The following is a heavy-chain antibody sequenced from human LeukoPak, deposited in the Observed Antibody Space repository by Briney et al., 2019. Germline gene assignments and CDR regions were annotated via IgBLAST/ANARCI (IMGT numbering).Heavy chain of an antibody. CDR1: GYTFTSYG. CDR3: ARGEGLRGTFADY. V-gene: IGHV1-69*13. CDR2: IIPIFGTA. D-gene: IGHD5-12*01. J-gene: IGHJ4*02. Sequence: SVKVSCKASGYTFTSYGISWVRQAPGQGLEWMGGIIPIFGTANYAQKFQGRVTITADESTSTAYMELSSLRSEDTAVYYCARGEGLRGTFADYWGQGTLVTVSS.